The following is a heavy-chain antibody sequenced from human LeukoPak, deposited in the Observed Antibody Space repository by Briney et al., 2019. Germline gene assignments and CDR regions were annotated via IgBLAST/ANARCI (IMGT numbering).Heavy chain of an antibody. CDR2: INPSGGST. D-gene: IGHD3-9*01. V-gene: IGHV1-46*01. J-gene: IGHJ3*01. Sequence: ASVKVSCKASGYTFTNYYTHWVRQAPGQGLEWMGIINPSGGSTTYAQNFQGRVSMTRDTSTTTVYMELRSLRSEDTAVYYCASDILTGADAFDFWGQGTMVTVSS. CDR3: ASDILTGADAFDF. CDR1: GYTFTNYY.